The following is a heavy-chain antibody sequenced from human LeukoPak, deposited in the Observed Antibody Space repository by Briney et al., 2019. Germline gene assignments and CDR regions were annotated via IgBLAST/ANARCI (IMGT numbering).Heavy chain of an antibody. V-gene: IGHV1-2*06. D-gene: IGHD1-7*01. J-gene: IGHJ4*02. CDR3: ARALAPNWHFPVDY. CDR1: GYTFTAYY. CDR2: INPDSGGT. Sequence: ASVKVSCKASGYTFTAYYVHWVRQAPGQGLEWMGRINPDSGGTDYAQQFQGRITMTRDTSIGTVYMELTRLKSDDTAMYYCARALAPNWHFPVDYWGQGTLVAVSS.